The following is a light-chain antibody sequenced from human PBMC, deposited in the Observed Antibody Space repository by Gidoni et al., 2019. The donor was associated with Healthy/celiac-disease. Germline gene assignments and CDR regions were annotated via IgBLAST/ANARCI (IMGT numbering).Light chain of an antibody. V-gene: IGKV1-39*01. CDR3: QQSYSTPPT. Sequence: DSQRTQSPSSLSASVGDRVTITCRASQSISSYLNWYQQKPGKAPKLLIYAASSLQSGVPSRFSGSGSGTDFTLTISSLQPEDFATYYCQQSYSTPPTFGQGTKVEIK. J-gene: IGKJ1*01. CDR1: QSISSY. CDR2: AAS.